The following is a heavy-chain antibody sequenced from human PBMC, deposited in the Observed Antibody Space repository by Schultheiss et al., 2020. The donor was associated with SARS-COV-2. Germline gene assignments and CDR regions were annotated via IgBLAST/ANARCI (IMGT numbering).Heavy chain of an antibody. CDR3: AKDVTIFGVVKLYYYYGMDV. Sequence: GGSLRLSCAASGFTFSSYAMSWVRQAPGKGLEWVSAISGSGGSTYYADSVKGRFTISRDNSKNTLYLQMNSLRAEDTAVYYCAKDVTIFGVVKLYYYYGMDVWGQGTTVTVSS. CDR1: GFTFSSYA. D-gene: IGHD3-3*01. V-gene: IGHV3-23*01. J-gene: IGHJ6*02. CDR2: ISGSGGST.